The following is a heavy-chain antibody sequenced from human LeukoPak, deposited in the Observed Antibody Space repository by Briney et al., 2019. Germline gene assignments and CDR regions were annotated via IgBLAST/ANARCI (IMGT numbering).Heavy chain of an antibody. V-gene: IGHV1-69*05. CDR3: AREELYYDSPNDAFDI. CDR2: IIPIFGTA. CDR1: GGTLSSYA. J-gene: IGHJ3*02. Sequence: SVKVSCKASGGTLSSYAISWVRQAPGQGLEWMGGIIPIFGTANYAQKFQGRVTITTDESTSTAYMELSSVRSEDTAVYYCAREELYYDSPNDAFDIWGQGTMVTVSS. D-gene: IGHD3-22*01.